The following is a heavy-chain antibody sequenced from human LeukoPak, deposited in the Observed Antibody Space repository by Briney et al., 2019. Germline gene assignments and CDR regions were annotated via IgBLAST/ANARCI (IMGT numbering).Heavy chain of an antibody. CDR2: IKQDGSEK. V-gene: IGHV3-7*03. D-gene: IGHD3-22*01. Sequence: PGGSLRLSCVASGFTFSSRDWMTWVRQAPGKGLEWVANIKQDGSEKNYVDSVKGRFTISRDNAKNSVDLQMNSLRVEDTAVYYCAKDRRYYDSSGSDYWGQGTLVTVSS. CDR1: GFTFSSRDW. CDR3: AKDRRYYDSSGSDY. J-gene: IGHJ4*02.